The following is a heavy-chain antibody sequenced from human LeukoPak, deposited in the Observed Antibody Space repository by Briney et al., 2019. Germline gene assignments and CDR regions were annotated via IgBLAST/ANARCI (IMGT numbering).Heavy chain of an antibody. J-gene: IGHJ4*02. Sequence: AGGSLRLSCAASGFTFSSYAMHWVRQAPGKGLEWVAVISYDGSNKYYADSVKGRFTISRDNSKNTLYLQMNSLRAEDTAVYYCARDGVAGPYYDILTGFFDYWGQGTLVTVSS. CDR3: ARDGVAGPYYDILTGFFDY. CDR2: ISYDGSNK. V-gene: IGHV3-30*04. CDR1: GFTFSSYA. D-gene: IGHD3-9*01.